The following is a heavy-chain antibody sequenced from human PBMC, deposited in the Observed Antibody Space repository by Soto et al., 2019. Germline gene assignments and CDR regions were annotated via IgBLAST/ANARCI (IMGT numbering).Heavy chain of an antibody. CDR1: GFTFTSSA. V-gene: IGHV1-58*01. CDR2: IVVGSGNT. J-gene: IGHJ4*02. Sequence: SVKVSCKASGFTFTSSAVQWVRQARGQRLEWIGWIVVGSGNTNYAQKFQERVTITRDMSTSTAYMELSSLRSEDTAVYYCAAMYYYGSGSYYPPGYWGQGTLVTVSS. D-gene: IGHD3-10*01. CDR3: AAMYYYGSGSYYPPGY.